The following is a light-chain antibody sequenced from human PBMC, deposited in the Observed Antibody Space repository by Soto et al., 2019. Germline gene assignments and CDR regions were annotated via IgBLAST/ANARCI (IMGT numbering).Light chain of an antibody. CDR2: DAS. CDR1: QSIISY. V-gene: IGKV1-33*01. J-gene: IGKJ4*01. CDR3: QQYDNLPLT. Sequence: DTQMIHSPSSVSSSVGDIIAITFRASQSIISYLNWYQQKPGKAPKLLIYDASNLETGVPSRFSGSGSGTDFTFTISSLQPEDIATYYCQQYDNLPLTFGGGTKVDI.